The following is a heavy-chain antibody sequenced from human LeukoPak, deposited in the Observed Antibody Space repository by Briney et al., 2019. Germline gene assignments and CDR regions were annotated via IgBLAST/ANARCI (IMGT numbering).Heavy chain of an antibody. CDR3: ARDKWEPQQQQKDAFDI. J-gene: IGHJ3*02. D-gene: IGHD1-26*01. CDR2: INPSGGST. CDR1: GYTFTSYY. Sequence: GASVKVSCKASGYTFTSYYMHWVRQAPGQGLEWMGIINPSGGSTSYAQKFQGRVTMTRDTSTSTVYMELSSLRSENTAVYYCARDKWEPQQQQKDAFDIWGQGTMVTVSS. V-gene: IGHV1-46*01.